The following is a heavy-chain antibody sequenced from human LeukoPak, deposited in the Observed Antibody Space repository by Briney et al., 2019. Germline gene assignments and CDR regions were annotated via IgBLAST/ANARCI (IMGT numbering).Heavy chain of an antibody. D-gene: IGHD3-3*01. Sequence: ASVKVSCKASGYTFTGYYMHWVRQAPGQGLEWMGWINPNSGGTNYAQKFQGWVTMTRDTSISTAYMELSRLRSDDTAVYYCARAGGGDYDFWSGYYIHWGQGTLVTVSS. CDR3: ARAGGGDYDFWSGYYIH. V-gene: IGHV1-2*04. CDR2: INPNSGGT. J-gene: IGHJ4*02. CDR1: GYTFTGYY.